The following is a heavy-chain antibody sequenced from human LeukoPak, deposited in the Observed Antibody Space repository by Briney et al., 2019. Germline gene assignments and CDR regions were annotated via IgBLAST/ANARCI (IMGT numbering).Heavy chain of an antibody. V-gene: IGHV4-61*02. CDR1: GGSISSGSYY. CDR3: ARDTVIAVAGTKPHYYYGMDV. Sequence: SQTLSLTCTVSGGSISSGSYYWSWIRQPAGKGLEWIGRIYTSGSTNYNPSLKSRATISVDTSKNQFSLKLSSVTAADTAVYYCARDTVIAVAGTKPHYYYGMDVWGQGTTVTVSS. J-gene: IGHJ6*02. CDR2: IYTSGST. D-gene: IGHD6-19*01.